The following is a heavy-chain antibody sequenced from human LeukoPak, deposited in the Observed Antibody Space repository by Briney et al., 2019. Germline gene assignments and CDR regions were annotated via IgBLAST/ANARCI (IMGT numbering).Heavy chain of an antibody. CDR2: ISYDGSNK. CDR1: GFTFSSYA. D-gene: IGHD2-15*01. CDR3: ARDLGYCSGGSCYREQWLIDY. V-gene: IGHV3-30*04. Sequence: GGSLRLSCAAPGFTFSSYAMHWVRQAPGKGLEWVAVISYDGSNKYYADSVKGRFTISRDNSKNTLYLQMNSLRAEDTAVYYCARDLGYCSGGSCYREQWLIDYWGQGTLVTVSS. J-gene: IGHJ4*02.